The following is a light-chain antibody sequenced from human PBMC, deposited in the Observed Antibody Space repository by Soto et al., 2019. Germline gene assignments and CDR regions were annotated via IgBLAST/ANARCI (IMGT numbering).Light chain of an antibody. V-gene: IGLV2-14*01. Sequence: QSALTQPASVSGSPGQSITISCTGTSSDVGGYNYVSWYQQHPGKAPKFMIYDVSNRPSGVSNRFSGSKSGNTASMTISGLQAEDEADYYCCSYTTSNTRQIVFGTGTKLTLL. J-gene: IGLJ1*01. CDR2: DVS. CDR3: CSYTTSNTRQIV. CDR1: SSDVGGYNY.